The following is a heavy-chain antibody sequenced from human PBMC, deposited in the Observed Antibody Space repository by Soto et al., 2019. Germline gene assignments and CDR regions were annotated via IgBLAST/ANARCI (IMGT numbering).Heavy chain of an antibody. CDR3: AAGDYSVVWGVY. Sequence: ASVKVSCKVSEYTLTELSIHWVRQAPGKGLEWIGGRDPKRGETIYTPRFQDRVTLTDDVSADTAYMELSSLRSDDTAVYYCAAGDYSVVWGVYWGQGTLVTVSS. CDR2: RDPKRGET. J-gene: IGHJ4*02. D-gene: IGHD3-16*01. CDR1: EYTLTELS. V-gene: IGHV1-24*01.